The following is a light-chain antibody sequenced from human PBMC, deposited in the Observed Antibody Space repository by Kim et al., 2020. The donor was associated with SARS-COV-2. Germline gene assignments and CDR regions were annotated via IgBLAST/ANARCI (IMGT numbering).Light chain of an antibody. Sequence: SPGGRATLSCRASQSVSNNYLAWYQQKPGQAPRLLIYGAFSRATGIPDRISGRGSGTDFTLTISRLEPEDFAVYYCQQYGGSPFTFGPGTKVDIK. CDR1: QSVSNNY. CDR2: GAF. J-gene: IGKJ3*01. V-gene: IGKV3-20*01. CDR3: QQYGGSPFT.